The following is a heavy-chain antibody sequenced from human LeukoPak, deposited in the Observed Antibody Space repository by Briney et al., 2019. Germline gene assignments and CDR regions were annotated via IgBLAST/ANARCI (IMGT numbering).Heavy chain of an antibody. CDR1: GFTFSSSA. V-gene: IGHV3-23*01. J-gene: IGHJ4*02. Sequence: GGSLRLSCAASGFTFSSSAMSWVRHAPGERLEWVSAISNNGGYPYYADYVQGRFTIARNNSKRTLCLQMNSLRAEDTAVYYCAKQLGYCSDGSCYFPYWGQGTLVTVSS. D-gene: IGHD2-15*01. CDR3: AKQLGYCSDGSCYFPY. CDR2: ISNNGGYP.